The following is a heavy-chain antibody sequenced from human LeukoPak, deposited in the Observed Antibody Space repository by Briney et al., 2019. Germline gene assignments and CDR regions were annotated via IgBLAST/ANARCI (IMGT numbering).Heavy chain of an antibody. V-gene: IGHV4-39*01. D-gene: IGHD3-3*01. CDR2: INHSGST. J-gene: IGHJ4*02. CDR3: ARHRVLGRVLEWLSYHYFDY. CDR1: GGSISSSSYY. Sequence: PSETLSLTCTVSGGSISSSSYYWGWIRQPPGKGLEWIGEINHSGSTNYNPSLKSRVTISVDTSKNQFSLKLSSVTAADTAVYYCARHRVLGRVLEWLSYHYFDYWGQGTLVTVSS.